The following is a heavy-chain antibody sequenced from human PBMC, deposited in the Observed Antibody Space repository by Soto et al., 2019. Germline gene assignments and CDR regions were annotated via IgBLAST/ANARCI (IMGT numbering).Heavy chain of an antibody. CDR1: GFTFSSYA. CDR3: ANEVVDYYDSSGSDY. V-gene: IGHV3-23*01. Sequence: PGGSLRLSCAASGFTFSSYAMSWVRQAPGKGLEWVSAISGSGGSTYYADSVKGRFTISRDNSKNTLYLQMNSLRAEDTAVYYCANEVVDYYDSSGSDYWGQGTLVTVSS. CDR2: ISGSGGST. D-gene: IGHD3-22*01. J-gene: IGHJ4*02.